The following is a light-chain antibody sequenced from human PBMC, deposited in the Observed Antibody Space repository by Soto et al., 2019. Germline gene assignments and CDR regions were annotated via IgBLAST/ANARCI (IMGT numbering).Light chain of an antibody. CDR2: EAS. CDR1: QSVSSRY. CDR3: QHYGSSRT. Sequence: EIVLTQSPGTLSLSPGERATLSCRASQSVSSRYLAWYQQKPGQAPRLLIYEASSRATGIPDRFSGSGSGTDYTLTISRLEPEDSAVYYCQHYGSSRTFGQGTKVDIK. V-gene: IGKV3-20*01. J-gene: IGKJ1*01.